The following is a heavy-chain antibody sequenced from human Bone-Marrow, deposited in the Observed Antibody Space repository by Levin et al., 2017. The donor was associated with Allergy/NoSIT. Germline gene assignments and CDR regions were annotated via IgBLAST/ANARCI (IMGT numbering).Heavy chain of an antibody. CDR3: ARVRDSSGYLYYFDY. V-gene: IGHV4-30-2*01. CDR2: IYHSGST. J-gene: IGHJ4*02. Sequence: SCAVSGGSISSGGYSWSWIRQPPGKGLEWIGYIYHSGSTYYNPSPKSRVTISVDRSKNQFSLKLSYVTAADTAVYYCARVRDSSGYLYYFDYWGQGTLVTVSS. D-gene: IGHD3-22*01. CDR1: GGSISSGGYS.